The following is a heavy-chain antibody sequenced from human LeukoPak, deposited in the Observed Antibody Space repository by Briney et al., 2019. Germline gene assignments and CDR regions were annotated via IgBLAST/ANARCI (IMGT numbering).Heavy chain of an antibody. V-gene: IGHV3-66*02. CDR1: GFTVSSNY. Sequence: GGSLRLSCAASGFTVSSNYMSWVRQAPGKGLEWVSVIYSGGSTYYAASAKGPLTISRVNSKNTPYLPMNSLRAEATAVYYCARDRIAAAGRGWDCFDTWGPGTLVTVSS. CDR3: ARDRIAAAGRGWDCFDT. J-gene: IGHJ4*02. D-gene: IGHD6-13*01. CDR2: IYSGGST.